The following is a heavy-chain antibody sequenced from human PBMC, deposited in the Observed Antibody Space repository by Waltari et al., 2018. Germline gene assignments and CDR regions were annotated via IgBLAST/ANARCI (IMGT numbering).Heavy chain of an antibody. CDR1: GGSINRSSF. CDR3: ARARYFGSLFAWFDP. CDR2: ISHTGST. J-gene: IGHJ5*02. D-gene: IGHD1-20*01. Sequence: QVQLQESGPRLVKPSETLSLTCTVSGGSINRSSFLWGWVRQSPGKALEWIGEISHTGSTDYNLSLKSRVTISVDNSKNQFSLKLNSVTAADTAVYYCARARYFGSLFAWFDPWGQGTLVNVSS. V-gene: IGHV4-39*07.